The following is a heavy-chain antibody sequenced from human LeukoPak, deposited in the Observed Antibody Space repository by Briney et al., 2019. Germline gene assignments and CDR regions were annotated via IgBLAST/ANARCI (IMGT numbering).Heavy chain of an antibody. CDR3: AKDMRSGWCNWFDP. V-gene: IGHV3-30*02. CDR2: TRHDDSDK. D-gene: IGHD6-19*01. Sequence: PGGSLRLSCAASGFTFNDYGMHWVRQATGKGLEWVAFTRHDDSDKQYGDSVKGRFTISRDNSRNTLYLQMNSLRPEDTAVYFCAKDMRSGWCNWFDPWGQGTLVTVSS. J-gene: IGHJ5*02. CDR1: GFTFNDYG.